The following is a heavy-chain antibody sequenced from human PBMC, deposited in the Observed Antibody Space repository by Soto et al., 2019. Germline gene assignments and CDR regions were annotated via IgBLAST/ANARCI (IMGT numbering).Heavy chain of an antibody. CDR1: GGSISSGDYY. D-gene: IGHD3-3*01. V-gene: IGHV4-30-4*01. Sequence: TSETLSLTCTVSGGSISSGDYYWSWIRQPPGKGLEWIGYIYYSGSTYYNPSLKSRVTISVDTSKNQFSLKLSSVTAADTAVYYCARVKFGGITIFGVVPHFDYWGQGTLVTVSS. CDR2: IYYSGST. J-gene: IGHJ4*02. CDR3: ARVKFGGITIFGVVPHFDY.